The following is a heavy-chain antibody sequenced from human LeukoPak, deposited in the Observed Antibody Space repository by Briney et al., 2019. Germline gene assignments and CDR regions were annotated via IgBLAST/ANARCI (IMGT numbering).Heavy chain of an antibody. J-gene: IGHJ3*02. V-gene: IGHV3-21*01. D-gene: IGHD6-13*01. CDR1: GFFFDDYG. CDR3: ARIGSSFRDAFDT. Sequence: GGSLRLSCVASGFFFDDYGMHWVRQVPGKGLEWVSSISSSSSYIYYADPVKGRFTISRDNAKNSLYLQMNSLRAEDTAVYYCARIGSSFRDAFDTWGQGTMVTVSS. CDR2: ISSSSSYI.